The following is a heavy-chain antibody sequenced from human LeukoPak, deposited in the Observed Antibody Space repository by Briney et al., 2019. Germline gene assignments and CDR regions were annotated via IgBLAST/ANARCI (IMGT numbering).Heavy chain of an antibody. CDR2: IYYSGST. D-gene: IGHD3-3*02. CDR1: GGSISTYY. CDR3: ARGSSIFSGE. J-gene: IGHJ4*02. Sequence: SETLSLTCTVSGGSISTYYWTWFRQPPGKGLEWIGYIYYSGSTNYNPSLKSRVTISVDTSKNQFSLKLSSVTAADTAVYYCARGSSIFSGEWGQGTLVTVSS. V-gene: IGHV4-59*01.